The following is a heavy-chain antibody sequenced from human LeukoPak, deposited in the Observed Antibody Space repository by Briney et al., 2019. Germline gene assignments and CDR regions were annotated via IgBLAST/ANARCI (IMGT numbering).Heavy chain of an antibody. Sequence: GGSQRLSCAASGFTFSSYAMSWVRQAPGKGLEWVSAISGSGGSTYYADSVKGRFTISRDNSKNTLYLQMNSLRAEDTAVYYCAKDLQQQWLVRSFDYWGQGTLVTVSS. V-gene: IGHV3-23*01. CDR3: AKDLQQQWLVRSFDY. CDR2: ISGSGGST. J-gene: IGHJ4*02. D-gene: IGHD6-19*01. CDR1: GFTFSSYA.